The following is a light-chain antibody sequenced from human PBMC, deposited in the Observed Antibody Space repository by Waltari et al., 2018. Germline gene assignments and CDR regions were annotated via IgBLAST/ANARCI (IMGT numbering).Light chain of an antibody. V-gene: IGLV3-21*02. CDR2: DDS. CDR1: TIGRQR. Sequence: SYVLPQPPPVSVAPGQTARITCGGNTIGRQRGHWYQQKPGQTPVLVVYDDSDRPSGSPERFSGSNSGNTATLTISRVEAGDEADYYCQVWDSSSDHQVFGGGTKLTVL. J-gene: IGLJ3*02. CDR3: QVWDSSSDHQV.